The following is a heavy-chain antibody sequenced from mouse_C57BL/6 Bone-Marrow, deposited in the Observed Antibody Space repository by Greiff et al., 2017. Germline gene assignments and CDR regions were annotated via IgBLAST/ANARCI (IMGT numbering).Heavy chain of an antibody. CDR3: ARGGRVRPPFDY. CDR2: IDPSDSYT. V-gene: IGHV1-69*01. Sequence: QVHVKQPGAELVMPGASVKLSCKASGYTFPSYWMHWVKQRPGQGLEWIGEIDPSDSYTNYNQKFKGKSTLTVDKSSSTAYMQLSSLTSADSAVYYCARGGRVRPPFDYWGQGTTLTVSS. D-gene: IGHD2-14*01. J-gene: IGHJ2*01. CDR1: GYTFPSYW.